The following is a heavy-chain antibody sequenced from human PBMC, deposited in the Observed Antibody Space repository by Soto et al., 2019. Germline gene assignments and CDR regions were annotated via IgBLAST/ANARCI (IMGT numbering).Heavy chain of an antibody. CDR3: AKDRPRLTQNFLDVY. CDR2: ISAYNDYT. Sequence: QIQLVQSGAEVKKPGASVKVSCKASGYTFTDHGISWVRQAPGQGFEWMGWISAYNDYTAYAQKFQGRVTMTTDKYTNTADMELRSLTSDDTAVYYGAKDRPRLTQNFLDVYWGQGTLVTVSS. J-gene: IGHJ4*02. D-gene: IGHD3-16*01. CDR1: GYTFTDHG. V-gene: IGHV1-18*01.